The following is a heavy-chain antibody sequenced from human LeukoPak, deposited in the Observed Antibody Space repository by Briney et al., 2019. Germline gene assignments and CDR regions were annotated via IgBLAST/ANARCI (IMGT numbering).Heavy chain of an antibody. D-gene: IGHD4-17*01. CDR3: ARDAVTTPHFDY. J-gene: IGHJ4*02. CDR1: GFTFSSYA. V-gene: IGHV3-7*01. CDR2: IKQDGSEK. Sequence: GGSLRLSCAASGFTFSSYAMNWVRQAPGKGLEWVANIKQDGSEKYYVDSVKGRFTISRDNAKNSLYLQMNSLRAEDTAVYYCARDAVTTPHFDYWGQGTLVTVSS.